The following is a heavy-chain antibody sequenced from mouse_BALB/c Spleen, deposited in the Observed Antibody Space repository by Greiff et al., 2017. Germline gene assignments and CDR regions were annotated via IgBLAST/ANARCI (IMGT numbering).Heavy chain of an antibody. CDR1: GYTFTSYV. Sequence: VQLQQSGPELVKPGASVKMSCKASGYTFTSYVMHWVKQKPGQGLEWIGYINPYNDGTKYNEKFKGKATLTSDKSSSTAYMELSSLTSEDSAVYYCAREGDGYSSWFAYWGQGTLVTVSA. CDR3: AREGDGYSSWFAY. J-gene: IGHJ3*01. D-gene: IGHD2-3*01. V-gene: IGHV1-14*01. CDR2: INPYNDGT.